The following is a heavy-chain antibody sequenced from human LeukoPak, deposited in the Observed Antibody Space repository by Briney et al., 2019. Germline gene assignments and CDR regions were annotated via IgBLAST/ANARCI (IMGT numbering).Heavy chain of an antibody. D-gene: IGHD5-18*01. Sequence: GGSLRLSCAASGFTFDDYAMHWVRQAPGKGLEWVSGISWNSGSIGYADSVKGQFTISRDNAKNSLYLQMNSLRAEDTALYYCAKDREFRSYGYYFDYWGQGTLVTVSS. V-gene: IGHV3-9*01. J-gene: IGHJ4*02. CDR3: AKDREFRSYGYYFDY. CDR1: GFTFDDYA. CDR2: ISWNSGSI.